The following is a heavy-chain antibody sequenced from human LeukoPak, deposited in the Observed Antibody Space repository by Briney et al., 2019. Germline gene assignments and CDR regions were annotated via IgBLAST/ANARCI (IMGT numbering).Heavy chain of an antibody. CDR3: ARGVGITMIVVVNPKPENRAYYFDY. J-gene: IGHJ4*02. CDR1: GGSISSSSYY. Sequence: PSETLSLTCTVSGGSISSSSYYWSWIRQPPGKGLEWIGYIYHSGSTYYNPSLKSRVTISVDRSKNQFSLKLSSVTAADTAVYYCARGVGITMIVVVNPKPENRAYYFDYWGQGTLVTVSS. V-gene: IGHV4-30-2*01. D-gene: IGHD3-22*01. CDR2: IYHSGST.